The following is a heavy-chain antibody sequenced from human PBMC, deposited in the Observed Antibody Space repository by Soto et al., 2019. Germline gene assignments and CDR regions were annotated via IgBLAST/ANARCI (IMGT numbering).Heavy chain of an antibody. CDR3: ARESTVAGTDNWFDS. CDR1: GAFISGYY. D-gene: IGHD6-13*01. Sequence: LSLTCTVSGAFISGYYWSWIRQPAGKGLEWIGRIYTSGSTKYSPSLKSRATMSVDTSKKQFSLKLNSVTAADTAVYYCARESTVAGTDNWFDSWGQGTLVTVSS. J-gene: IGHJ5*01. CDR2: IYTSGST. V-gene: IGHV4-4*07.